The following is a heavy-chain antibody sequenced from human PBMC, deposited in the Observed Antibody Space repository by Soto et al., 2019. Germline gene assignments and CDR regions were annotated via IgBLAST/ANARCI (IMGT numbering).Heavy chain of an antibody. CDR2: IIPIFGTA. D-gene: IGHD5-12*01. CDR1: GGTFSSYT. CDR3: ARGNHRWLQLWYFDL. Sequence: QVQLVQSGAEVKKPGSSVTVSCKASGGTFSSYTISWVRQAPGQGLEWMGGIIPIFGTANYAQKFQGRVTIPADESTSTAYMELSSLRSGDTAVYYCARGNHRWLQLWYFDLWGRGTLVTVSS. V-gene: IGHV1-69*12. J-gene: IGHJ2*01.